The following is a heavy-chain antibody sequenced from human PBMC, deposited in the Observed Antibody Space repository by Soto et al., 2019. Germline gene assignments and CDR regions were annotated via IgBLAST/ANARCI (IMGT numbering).Heavy chain of an antibody. D-gene: IGHD1-26*01. CDR2: IGTAGDT. CDR3: ARDDHGIEPAILVF. Sequence: PGGSLRLSCAASGFTISTYDMHWVRQSTGKGLEWVSFIGTAGDTYYPGSVKGRFTISRENAKNSVVLDMNHLRVEDTAVYYCARDDHGIEPAILVFWGQGVLVTVSS. V-gene: IGHV3-13*01. J-gene: IGHJ4*02. CDR1: GFTISTYD.